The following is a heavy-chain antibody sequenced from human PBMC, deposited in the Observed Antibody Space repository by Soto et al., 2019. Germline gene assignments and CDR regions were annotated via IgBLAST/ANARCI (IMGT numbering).Heavy chain of an antibody. V-gene: IGHV3-23*01. J-gene: IGHJ5*02. D-gene: IGHD6-13*01. CDR1: GFTFSKNG. Sequence: EVQVLESGGGLAQPGGSLRLSCATSGFTFSKNGLSWVRQAPGKGLDWVSGISGSGRKTYYADSVKGRFTISRDNSKNTVFLQMSSLRAEDTAVYYCARHRIAAVNWFDPWGQGTLVTVSS. CDR2: ISGSGRKT. CDR3: ARHRIAAVNWFDP.